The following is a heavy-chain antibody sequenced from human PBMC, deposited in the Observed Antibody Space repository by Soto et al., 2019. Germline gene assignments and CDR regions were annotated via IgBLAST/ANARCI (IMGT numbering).Heavy chain of an antibody. CDR1: GGSISSSSYY. J-gene: IGHJ6*02. CDR2: IYYSGST. D-gene: IGHD3-10*01. CDR3: ASQDNGSGSYSPYYYYGMDV. V-gene: IGHV4-39*01. Sequence: QLQLQESGPGLVKPSETLSLTCTVSGGSISSSSYYWGWIRQPPGKGLEWIGSIYYSGSTYYNPSLKSRVTISVDTSKNQFSLKLSSVTAADTAVYYCASQDNGSGSYSPYYYYGMDVWGQGTTVTVSS.